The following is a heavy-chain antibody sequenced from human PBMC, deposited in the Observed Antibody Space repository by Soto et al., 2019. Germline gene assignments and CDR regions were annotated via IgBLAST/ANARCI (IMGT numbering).Heavy chain of an antibody. J-gene: IGHJ4*02. D-gene: IGHD3-3*02. CDR3: ARAPLEPPRWYFDY. Sequence: GGSLRLSCAASGFTFSSYSMNWVRQAPGKGLEWVSSISSSSSYIYYADSVKGRFTISRDNAKNSLYLQMNSLRAEDTAVYYCARAPLEPPRWYFDYWGQGTLVTVSS. CDR2: ISSSSSYI. V-gene: IGHV3-21*01. CDR1: GFTFSSYS.